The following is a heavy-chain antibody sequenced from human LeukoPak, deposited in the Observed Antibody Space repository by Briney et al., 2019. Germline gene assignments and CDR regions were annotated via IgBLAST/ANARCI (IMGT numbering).Heavy chain of an antibody. Sequence: GGSLRLSCAASGFTFDDYGMSWVRQAPGKGLEWVSGINWNGGSTGYADSVKGRFTISRDNAKNSLYLQMNSLRAEDTALYYCARGFRSGSSSPWLNYYYYYMDVWGKGTTVTVSS. D-gene: IGHD3-3*01. J-gene: IGHJ6*03. CDR2: INWNGGST. CDR1: GFTFDDYG. CDR3: ARGFRSGSSSPWLNYYYYYMDV. V-gene: IGHV3-20*04.